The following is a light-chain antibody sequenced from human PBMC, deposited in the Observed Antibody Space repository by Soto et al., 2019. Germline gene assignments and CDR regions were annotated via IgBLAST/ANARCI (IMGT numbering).Light chain of an antibody. CDR1: QSISSN. Sequence: EIELTQSPATLSLSPGERATLSCRASQSISSNLAWYQQKPGQAPRLHIYGASTRATGIPARFTGSGSGTEFTLTISSLQSEDFAVYYCQQYNNWPLTFGGGTKVDIK. J-gene: IGKJ4*01. CDR2: GAS. CDR3: QQYNNWPLT. V-gene: IGKV3-15*01.